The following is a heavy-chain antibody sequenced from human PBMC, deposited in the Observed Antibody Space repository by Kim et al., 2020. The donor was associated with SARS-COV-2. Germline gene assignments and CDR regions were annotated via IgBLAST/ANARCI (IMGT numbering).Heavy chain of an antibody. V-gene: IGHV3-23*01. D-gene: IGHD1-26*01. Sequence: TSYADSVKGRFTISRDNARDTLYLQMNSLRAVDTAVYYCAKLVGATPIDFSGQGALVTVSS. CDR3: AKLVGATPIDF. CDR2: T. J-gene: IGHJ4*02.